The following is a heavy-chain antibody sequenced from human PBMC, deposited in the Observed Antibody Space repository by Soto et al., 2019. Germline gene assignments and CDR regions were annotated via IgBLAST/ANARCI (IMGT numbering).Heavy chain of an antibody. CDR2: ISSSSSYI. Sequence: GGSLRLSCAASGFTFSSYSMNWVRQAPGKGLEWVSSISSSSSYIYYADSVKGRFTISRDNAKNSLYLQMNSLRAEDTAVYYCARSSEVTTVDYWGQGTLVTVSS. V-gene: IGHV3-21*01. J-gene: IGHJ4*02. CDR3: ARSSEVTTVDY. CDR1: GFTFSSYS. D-gene: IGHD4-17*01.